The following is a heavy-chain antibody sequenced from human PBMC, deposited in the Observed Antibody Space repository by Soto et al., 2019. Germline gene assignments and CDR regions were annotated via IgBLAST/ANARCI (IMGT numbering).Heavy chain of an antibody. CDR3: ARYCGGDCSTDAFDI. V-gene: IGHV1-46*01. J-gene: IGHJ3*02. CDR1: GYTFTSYY. CDR2: INPSGGST. D-gene: IGHD2-21*02. Sequence: ASVKVSCKASGYTFTSYYMHWVRQAPGQGLEWMGIINPSGGSTSYAQKFQGRVTMTRDTSTSTVYMELSSLVSEDTAVYYCARYCGGDCSTDAFDIWGKGTMVTVSS.